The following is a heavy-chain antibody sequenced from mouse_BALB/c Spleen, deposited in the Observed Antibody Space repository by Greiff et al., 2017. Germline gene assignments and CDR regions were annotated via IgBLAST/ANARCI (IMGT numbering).Heavy chain of an antibody. J-gene: IGHJ3*01. Sequence: EVQGVESGGDLVKPGGSLKLSCAASGFTFSSYGMSWVRQTPDKRLEWVATISSGGSYTYYPDSVKGRFTISRDNAKNTLYLQMSSLKSEDTAMYYCARGEWFAYWGQGTLVTVSA. CDR1: GFTFSSYG. CDR3: ARGEWFAY. V-gene: IGHV5-6*01. CDR2: ISSGGSYT.